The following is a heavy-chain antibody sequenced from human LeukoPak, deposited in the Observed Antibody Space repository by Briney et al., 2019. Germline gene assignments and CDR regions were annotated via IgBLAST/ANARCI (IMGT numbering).Heavy chain of an antibody. J-gene: IGHJ4*02. V-gene: IGHV1-18*01. Sequence: ASVKVPCKASGYTFTNYNINWVRQAPGQGLEWMGWISTHNGNANYAQKLQGRVTMTRDTSTSTVYMELSSLRSEDTAVYYCARGTSGELDYWGQGTLVTVSS. D-gene: IGHD3-10*01. CDR1: GYTFTNYN. CDR2: ISTHNGNA. CDR3: ARGTSGELDY.